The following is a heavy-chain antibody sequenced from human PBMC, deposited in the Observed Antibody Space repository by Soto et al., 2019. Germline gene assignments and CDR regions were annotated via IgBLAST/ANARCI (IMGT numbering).Heavy chain of an antibody. Sequence: GGSLRLSCAASGFTFINYAMTWVRQAPGRGLEWVSGIGGGGVFTSYADSVKGRFPISRDNSKSTVYLELNNLSAEDTAVYHCAKNQGVELVPLATVDWFDPWGQGSVVTVSS. CDR1: GFTFINYA. CDR3: AKNQGVELVPLATVDWFDP. D-gene: IGHD1-26*01. V-gene: IGHV3-23*01. J-gene: IGHJ5*02. CDR2: IGGGGVFT.